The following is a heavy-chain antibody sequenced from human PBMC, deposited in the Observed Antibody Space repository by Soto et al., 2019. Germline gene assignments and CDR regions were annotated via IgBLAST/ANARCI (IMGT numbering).Heavy chain of an antibody. CDR3: ARGTSGGVYYYEHPFDY. V-gene: IGHV3-21*01. CDR2: ISSSSSYI. J-gene: IGHJ4*02. CDR1: GFTFSSYS. D-gene: IGHD3-16*01. Sequence: GGSLRLSCAASGFTFSSYSMNWVRQAPGKGLEWVSSISSSSSYIYYADSVKGRFTISRDNAKNSLYLQMNSLRAEDTAVYYCARGTSGGVYYYEHPFDYWGQGTLVTVSS.